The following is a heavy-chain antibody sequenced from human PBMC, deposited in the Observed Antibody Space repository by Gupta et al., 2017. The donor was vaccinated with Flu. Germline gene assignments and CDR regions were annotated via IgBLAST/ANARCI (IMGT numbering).Heavy chain of an antibody. D-gene: IGHD6-19*01. J-gene: IGHJ4*02. CDR2: ISGSGGST. CDR1: GFTFSSYA. V-gene: IGHV3-23*01. CDR3: AKDFRAVVLTYYFDY. Sequence: EVQLLESGGGLVQPGGSLRLSCAASGFTFSSYAMSWVRQAPGKGLGWVSAISGSGGSTYYADSVKGRFTISRDNSKNTLYLQMNSLRAEDTAVYYCAKDFRAVVLTYYFDYWGQGTLVTVSS.